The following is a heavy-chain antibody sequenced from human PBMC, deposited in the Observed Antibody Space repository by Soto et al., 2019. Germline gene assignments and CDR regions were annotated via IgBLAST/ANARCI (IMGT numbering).Heavy chain of an antibody. CDR3: ARCFLYYDILTGFHPSGMDV. CDR1: GYTFTSYA. Sequence: VASVKVSCKASGYTFTSYAMHWVRQAPGQRLEWMGWISAYNGNTNYAQKLQGRVTMTTDTSTSTAYMELRSLRSDDTAVYYCARCFLYYDILTGFHPSGMDVWGQGTTVTVSS. D-gene: IGHD3-9*01. J-gene: IGHJ6*02. CDR2: ISAYNGNT. V-gene: IGHV1-18*01.